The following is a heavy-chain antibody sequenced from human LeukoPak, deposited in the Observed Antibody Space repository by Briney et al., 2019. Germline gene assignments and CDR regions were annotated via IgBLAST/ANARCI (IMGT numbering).Heavy chain of an antibody. CDR3: ARSLIAAVALNY. D-gene: IGHD6-6*01. CDR2: ISGSGGST. J-gene: IGHJ4*02. Sequence: GGSLRLSCAASGFTFSSYAMSWVRQAPGKGLEWVSAISGSGGSTYYADSVKGRFTISRDNSKNTLYLQMNSLRAEDTAVYYCARSLIAAVALNYWGQGTPVTVSS. V-gene: IGHV3-23*01. CDR1: GFTFSSYA.